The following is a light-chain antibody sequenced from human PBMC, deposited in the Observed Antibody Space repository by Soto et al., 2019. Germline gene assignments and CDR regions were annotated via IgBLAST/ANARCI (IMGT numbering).Light chain of an antibody. CDR2: GAS. J-gene: IGKJ4*01. Sequence: EIVMTQSPATLSVSPGERATLSCRASQSINNNLAWYQQNRGQGPRLLIYGASSRATGTPARFSGSGSGTEFTLTISSLQSEDFAIYYCQQYNDWPLTFGGGTKVEIK. CDR3: QQYNDWPLT. V-gene: IGKV3-15*01. CDR1: QSINNN.